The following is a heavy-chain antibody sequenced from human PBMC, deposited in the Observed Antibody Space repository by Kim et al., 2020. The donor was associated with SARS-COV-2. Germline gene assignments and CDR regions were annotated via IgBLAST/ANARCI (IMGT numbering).Heavy chain of an antibody. D-gene: IGHD3-22*01. J-gene: IGHJ4*02. Sequence: YYADSVKGRFTISRDNSKNTLYLQMNSLRAEDTAVYYCAKYDSSNSQFDYWGQGTLVTVSS. V-gene: IGHV3-23*01. CDR3: AKYDSSNSQFDY.